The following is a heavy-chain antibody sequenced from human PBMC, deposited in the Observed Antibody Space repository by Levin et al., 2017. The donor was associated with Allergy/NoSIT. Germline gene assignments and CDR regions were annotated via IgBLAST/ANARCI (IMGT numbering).Heavy chain of an antibody. CDR1: GFTFSSYG. CDR2: ISGRGDNP. J-gene: IGHJ4*01. CDR3: AATYYFDTSGHDY. D-gene: IGHD3-22*01. Sequence: PGESLKISCAASGFTFSSYGMSWVRQAPGKGLEWVASISGRGDNPYYAESGRGRFFISRDNSRNTLYLQMNSLRVEDTAVYYCAATYYFDTSGHDYWGHGTLVTVSS. V-gene: IGHV3-23*01.